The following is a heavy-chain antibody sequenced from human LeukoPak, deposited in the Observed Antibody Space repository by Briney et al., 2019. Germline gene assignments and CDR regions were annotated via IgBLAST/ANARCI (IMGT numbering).Heavy chain of an antibody. CDR3: TKDPNGDYIGAFDP. D-gene: IGHD4-17*01. Sequence: GSLRLSFSASGFPFNSFSMAWVRQAPGKGLEWVPFITGSHGRTYTTDSVKGRFTISRDNSQNTLYLQMNSLRAEDTAVYYCTKDPNGDYIGAFDPWGQGTLVTVSS. V-gene: IGHV3-23*01. J-gene: IGHJ5*02. CDR1: GFPFNSFS. CDR2: ITGSHGRT.